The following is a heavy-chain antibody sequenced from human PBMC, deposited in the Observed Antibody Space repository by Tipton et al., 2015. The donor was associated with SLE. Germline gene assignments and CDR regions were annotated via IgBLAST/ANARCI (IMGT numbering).Heavy chain of an antibody. J-gene: IGHJ6*02. Sequence: SLRLSCAASGFTFSSYSMNWVRQAPGKGLEWVSSISSSSSYIYYADSVKGRFTISRDNSKNTLYLQMNSLRAEDTAVYYCAKDPSLRFFEGGGMDVWGQGTTVTVSS. D-gene: IGHD3-3*01. CDR1: GFTFSSYS. CDR3: AKDPSLRFFEGGGMDV. V-gene: IGHV3-21*01. CDR2: ISSSSSYI.